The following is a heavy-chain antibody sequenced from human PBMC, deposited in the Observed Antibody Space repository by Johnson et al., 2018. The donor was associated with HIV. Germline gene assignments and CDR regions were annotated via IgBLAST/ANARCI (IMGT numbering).Heavy chain of an antibody. CDR3: AKDNVVGALTIWGNRAFDT. CDR2: ISYDGSNK. J-gene: IGHJ3*02. Sequence: QVQLVESGGGVVQPGRSLRLSCAASGFTFSSYAMHWVRQAPGTGLEWVAVISYDGSNKYYADSVKGRFTISRDNAKNFVHLQMNSLRADDTALYYCAKDNVVGALTIWGNRAFDTWGQGTMVTVSS. CDR1: GFTFSSYA. D-gene: IGHD1-26*01. V-gene: IGHV3-30-3*01.